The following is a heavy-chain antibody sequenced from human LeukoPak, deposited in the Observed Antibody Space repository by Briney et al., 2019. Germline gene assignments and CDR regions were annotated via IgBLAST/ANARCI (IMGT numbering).Heavy chain of an antibody. Sequence: GGSLRLSCAASGFTVSSYAMNWVRQAPGKGLEWVSTISGGGGSTYYADSVKGRFTISRDNSKNTLYLQMNSLRAEDTAVYYCAKDHSVRFLEWFFDYWGQGTLVTVSS. CDR3: AKDHSVRFLEWFFDY. CDR2: ISGGGGST. V-gene: IGHV3-23*01. CDR1: GFTVSSYA. J-gene: IGHJ4*02. D-gene: IGHD3-3*01.